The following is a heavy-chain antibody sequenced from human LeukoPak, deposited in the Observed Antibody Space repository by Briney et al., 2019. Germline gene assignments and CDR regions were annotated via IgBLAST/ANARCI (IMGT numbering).Heavy chain of an antibody. CDR1: RYTFTGYY. V-gene: IGHV1-2*02. D-gene: IGHD1-26*01. CDR2: INPNTGGT. Sequence: ASVKVSCKASRYTFTGYYMHWVRQAPGQGLEWMGWINPNTGGTNYAQKFQGRVTMTRDTSISTAYMELSRLRSDDTAVYYCARVYGSGSYYVRWFDPWGQGTLVTVSS. CDR3: ARVYGSGSYYVRWFDP. J-gene: IGHJ5*02.